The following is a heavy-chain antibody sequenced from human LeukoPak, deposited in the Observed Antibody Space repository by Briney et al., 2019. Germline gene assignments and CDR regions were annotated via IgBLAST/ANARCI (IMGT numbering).Heavy chain of an antibody. CDR1: GFTFSSYE. Sequence: GGSLRLSCAASGFTFSSYEMNWVRQAPGKGLEWVSYIRASGSNINYADSVKGRFTISRDDAKNSLYLQMNSLRAEDTAVYYCARSLLRGQCSITYCYALDYWGQGTLVTVSS. J-gene: IGHJ4*02. CDR2: IRASGSNI. V-gene: IGHV3-48*03. CDR3: ARSLLRGQCSITYCYALDY. D-gene: IGHD2-2*01.